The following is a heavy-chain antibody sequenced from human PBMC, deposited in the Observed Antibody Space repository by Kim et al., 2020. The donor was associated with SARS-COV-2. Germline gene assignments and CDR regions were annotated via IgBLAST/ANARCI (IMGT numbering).Heavy chain of an antibody. CDR3: ARDQRWLQTHYFDY. CDR2: IYYSGST. V-gene: IGHV4-59*01. CDR1: GGSISSYY. D-gene: IGHD5-12*01. J-gene: IGHJ4*02. Sequence: SETLSLTCTVSGGSISSYYWSWIRQPPGKGLEWIGYIYYSGSTNYNPSLKSRVTISVDTSKNQFSLKLSSVTAADTAVYYCARDQRWLQTHYFDYWGQGTLVTVSS.